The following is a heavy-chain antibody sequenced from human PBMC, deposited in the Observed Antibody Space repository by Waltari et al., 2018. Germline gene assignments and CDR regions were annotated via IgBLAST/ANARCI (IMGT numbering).Heavy chain of an antibody. CDR1: GYTFTGYY. V-gene: IGHV1-2*02. J-gene: IGHJ5*02. CDR2: INPNSGGT. CDR3: ARGNAGTTGGLEFDP. D-gene: IGHD1-7*01. Sequence: QVQLVQSGAEVKKPGASVKVSCKASGYTFTGYYMHWVRQAPGQGLEWMGWINPNSGGTNDAKKFQGRVTRTRDTSISTAYMELSRLRSDDTAVYYCARGNAGTTGGLEFDPWGQGTLVTVSS.